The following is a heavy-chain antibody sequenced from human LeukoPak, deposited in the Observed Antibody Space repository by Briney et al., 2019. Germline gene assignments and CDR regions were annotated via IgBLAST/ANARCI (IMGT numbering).Heavy chain of an antibody. D-gene: IGHD6-19*01. CDR3: AREEIAVADEAFDI. V-gene: IGHV4-34*01. CDR1: GGSFSGYY. CDR2: INHSVST. J-gene: IGHJ3*02. Sequence: PSETLSLTCAVYGGSFSGYYWSWIRQPPGKGLDWIGEINHSVSTNYNPSLKSRVTISVDTSKNQFSLKLSSVTAADTAVYYCAREEIAVADEAFDIWGQGTMVTVSS.